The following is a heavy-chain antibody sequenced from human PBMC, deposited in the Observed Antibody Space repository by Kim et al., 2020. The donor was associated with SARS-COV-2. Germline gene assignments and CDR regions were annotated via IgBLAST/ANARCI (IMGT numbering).Heavy chain of an antibody. CDR1: GGSISSSSFY. Sequence: SETLSLTCTVSGGSISSSSFYWGWMRQSPGKGLEWIGSMYYSGSTHYNPYLKSRVTISVDTSKNQFSLKLSSVTAADSAFYYCARKGPLPYYFYGMDVWGQGTTVTVSS. J-gene: IGHJ6*02. CDR3: ARKGPLPYYFYGMDV. V-gene: IGHV4-39*01. CDR2: MYYSGST.